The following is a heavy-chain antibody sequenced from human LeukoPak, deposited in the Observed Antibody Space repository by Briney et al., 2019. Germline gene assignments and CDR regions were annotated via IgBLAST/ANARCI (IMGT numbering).Heavy chain of an antibody. D-gene: IGHD3-22*01. J-gene: IGHJ4*02. CDR1: GFTVSSNY. CDR3: ASGTYYYDSSGYYR. V-gene: IGHV3-53*01. Sequence: GGSLRLSCAASGFTVSSNYMSWVRQAPGKGLEWVSVIYSGGSTYYADSVKGRFTISRDNSKNPLYLQMNSLRAEDTAVYYCASGTYYYDSSGYYRWGQGTLVTVSS. CDR2: IYSGGST.